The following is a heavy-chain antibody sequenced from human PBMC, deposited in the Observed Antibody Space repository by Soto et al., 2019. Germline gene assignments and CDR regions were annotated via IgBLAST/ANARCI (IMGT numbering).Heavy chain of an antibody. D-gene: IGHD2-15*01. CDR3: ASGGRGCSGGNCRPNWFDP. J-gene: IGHJ5*02. CDR2: IYYSGST. Sequence: SETLSLTCTVSGGSISSYYWTWVRQPPGKGLEWIGDIYYSGSTNYNPSLKSRVTISVDTSKKQFSLKLSSVTAADTAMYYCASGGRGCSGGNCRPNWFDPWGQGTLVTVSS. V-gene: IGHV4-59*01. CDR1: GGSISSYY.